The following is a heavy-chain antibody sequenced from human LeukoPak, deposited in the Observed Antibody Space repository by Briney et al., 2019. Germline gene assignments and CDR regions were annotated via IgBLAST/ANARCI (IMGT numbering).Heavy chain of an antibody. CDR3: VCYGIAPPY. Sequence: GGSLRLSCAASGFTFDDYGMSWVRQAPGKGLEWVSGTNWNGGSTGYADSVTGRFTISRDNAKNTLYLQMNTLRVEDTAVYYCVCYGIAPPYWGQGTLVTVSS. D-gene: IGHD2-8*01. V-gene: IGHV3-20*04. CDR2: TNWNGGST. J-gene: IGHJ4*02. CDR1: GFTFDDYG.